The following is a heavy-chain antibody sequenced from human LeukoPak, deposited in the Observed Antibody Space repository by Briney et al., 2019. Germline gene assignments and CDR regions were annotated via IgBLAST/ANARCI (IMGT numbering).Heavy chain of an antibody. V-gene: IGHV1-2*02. J-gene: IGHJ2*01. CDR2: IDPNSGGT. Sequence: ASVKVSCKASGYTFTDYYMHWVRQAPGQGLEWMGWIDPNSGGTKYAQRFQGRVTMTRDTSITTAYMELSRLRSDDTAVYYCARGRPSPTTATSNWYFDLWGRGTLVTVSS. D-gene: IGHD4-11*01. CDR3: ARGRPSPTTATSNWYFDL. CDR1: GYTFTDYY.